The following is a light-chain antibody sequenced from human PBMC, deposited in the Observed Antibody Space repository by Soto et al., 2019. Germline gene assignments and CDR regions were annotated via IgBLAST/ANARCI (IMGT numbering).Light chain of an antibody. CDR2: AAS. CDR1: QCISNY. J-gene: IGKJ2*02. CDR3: RKYNSAPCT. V-gene: IGKV1-27*01. Sequence: DIQMTQSPSSLSASVGDRVTITCRASQCISNYLAWYQQKPGKVPKLLIYAASTLQSGVPSWFSGSGSGTDFTLTISSLQPEDVASYYCRKYNSAPCTFGQGTKREIK.